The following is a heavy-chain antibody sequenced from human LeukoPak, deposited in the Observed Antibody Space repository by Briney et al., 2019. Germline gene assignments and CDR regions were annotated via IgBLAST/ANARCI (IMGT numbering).Heavy chain of an antibody. Sequence: SQTLSLTCTVSGGSISSGSYYWSWIRQPAGKGLEWIERIYTSGSTNYNPSLKSRVTISVDTSKNQFSLKLSSVTAADTAVYYCAREGYDFWSGLDVWGKGTTVTVSS. D-gene: IGHD3-3*01. J-gene: IGHJ6*04. V-gene: IGHV4-61*02. CDR3: AREGYDFWSGLDV. CDR1: GGSISSGSYY. CDR2: IYTSGST.